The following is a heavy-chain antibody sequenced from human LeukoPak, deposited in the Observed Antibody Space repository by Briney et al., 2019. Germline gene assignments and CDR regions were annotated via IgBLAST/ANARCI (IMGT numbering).Heavy chain of an antibody. CDR2: IRYDGTNK. CDR1: GFTFRSYG. V-gene: IGHV3-30*02. D-gene: IGHD4-11*01. CDR3: AKDRDYSNFAHYFFDY. Sequence: GGSLRLSCAASGFTFRSYGMHWVRQAPGKGLEWVAFIRYDGTNKYQADSVKGRFTISRDNSKNTLNLQMNSLRAEDTAVYYCAKDRDYSNFAHYFFDYWGQGTLVTVSS. J-gene: IGHJ4*02.